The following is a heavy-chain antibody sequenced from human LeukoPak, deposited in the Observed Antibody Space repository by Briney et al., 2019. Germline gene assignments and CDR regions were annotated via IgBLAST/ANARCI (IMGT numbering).Heavy chain of an antibody. Sequence: PSETLSLTCAVYGGSFSGYYWSWIRQLPGKGLEWIGEINHSGSTNYNPSLKSRVTISVDTSKNQFSLKLSSVTAADTAVYYCAGDGVTDPWGQGTLVTVSS. D-gene: IGHD2-21*02. CDR2: INHSGST. J-gene: IGHJ5*02. CDR3: AGDGVTDP. V-gene: IGHV4-34*01. CDR1: GGSFSGYY.